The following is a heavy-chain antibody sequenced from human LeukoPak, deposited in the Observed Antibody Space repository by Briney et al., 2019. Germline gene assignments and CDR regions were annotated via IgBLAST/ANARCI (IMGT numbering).Heavy chain of an antibody. V-gene: IGHV3-15*01. J-gene: IGHJ4*02. Sequence: NSGGSLRLSCAASGFTFSNAWMTWVRQAPGKGLEWVGRIKSKTDGETTDYAAPVKGRFTISRDDSKNTLCLQMNSLTTEDTAVYYCTTSYGSSTVWVYWGQGTLVTVSS. CDR3: TTSYGSSTVWVY. D-gene: IGHD6-6*01. CDR2: IKSKTDGETT. CDR1: GFTFSNAW.